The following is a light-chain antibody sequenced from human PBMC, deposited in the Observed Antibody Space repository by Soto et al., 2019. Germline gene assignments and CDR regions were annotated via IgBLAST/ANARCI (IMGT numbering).Light chain of an antibody. V-gene: IGKV4-1*01. J-gene: IGKJ4*01. CDR1: QSLLYNSNNKNY. CDR2: WAS. CDR3: HQYYSVPLT. Sequence: DIVMTQSPDSLAVSLGERATINCKSSQSLLYNSNNKNYLAWYQQEPGQPPKLLIYWASTRESGVPDRFSGSGSRTDFTLTISNRQAEDVAVYYCHQYYSVPLTFGGGTKVEIK.